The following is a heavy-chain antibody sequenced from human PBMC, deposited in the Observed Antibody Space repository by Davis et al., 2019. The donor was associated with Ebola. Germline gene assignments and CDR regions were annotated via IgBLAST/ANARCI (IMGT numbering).Heavy chain of an antibody. V-gene: IGHV3-30-3*01. CDR2: ISYDGSNK. CDR1: ASTLRIYA. J-gene: IGHJ4*02. Sequence: SLSLSCPASASTLRIYAMHWVRHAPGQGLGWVAVISYDGSNKYYADSVKGRFTISRDNSKNTLYLQMNSLRAEDTAVYYCARATHMDYWGQGTLVTVSS. CDR3: ARATHMDY. D-gene: IGHD2-21*01.